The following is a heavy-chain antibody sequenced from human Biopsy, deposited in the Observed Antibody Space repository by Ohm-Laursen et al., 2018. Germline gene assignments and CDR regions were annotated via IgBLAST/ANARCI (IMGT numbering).Heavy chain of an antibody. CDR1: GYSFTSYY. Sequence: SVQVSCKASGYSFTSYYMHWVRQAPGQGLEWMGMINPSGSTTSYPQIFQGRVTMTRDTSKSTVYMELSSLRSADTAVYFCARNTGWYGDLYYFDYWGQGTLVTVSS. J-gene: IGHJ4*02. D-gene: IGHD6-19*01. V-gene: IGHV1-46*01. CDR3: ARNTGWYGDLYYFDY. CDR2: INPSGSTT.